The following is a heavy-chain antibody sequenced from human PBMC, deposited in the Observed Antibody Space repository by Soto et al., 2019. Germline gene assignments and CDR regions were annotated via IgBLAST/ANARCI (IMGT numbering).Heavy chain of an antibody. CDR3: ARSLIAAAGTLHPVYFDY. J-gene: IGHJ4*02. CDR1: GFTFSSYA. Sequence: GGSLRLSCAASGFTFSSYAMHWVRQAPGKGLEWVAVISYDGSNKYYADSVKGRFTISRDNSKNTLYLQMNSLRAEDTAVYYCARSLIAAAGTLHPVYFDYWGQGTLVTVSS. V-gene: IGHV3-30-3*01. CDR2: ISYDGSNK. D-gene: IGHD6-13*01.